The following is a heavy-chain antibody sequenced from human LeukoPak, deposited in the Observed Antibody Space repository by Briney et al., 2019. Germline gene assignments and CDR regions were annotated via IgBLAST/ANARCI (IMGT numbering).Heavy chain of an antibody. CDR1: GFTFSSYA. Sequence: PGGSLRLSCAASGFTFSSYAMSWVRRAPGKGLEWVAVISYDGSNKYYADSVKGRFTISRDNSKNTLYLQMNSLRAEDTAVYYCARCGIEGNNWFDPWGQGTLVTVSS. V-gene: IGHV3-30-3*01. J-gene: IGHJ5*02. D-gene: IGHD1-26*01. CDR3: ARCGIEGNNWFDP. CDR2: ISYDGSNK.